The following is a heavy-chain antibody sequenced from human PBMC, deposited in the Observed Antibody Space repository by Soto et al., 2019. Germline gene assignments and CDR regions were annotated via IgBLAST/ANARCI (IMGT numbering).Heavy chain of an antibody. CDR1: GFTFSGSA. V-gene: IGHV3-73*01. CDR2: IRSKANSYAT. Sequence: EVQLVESGGGLVQPGGSLKLSCAASGFTFSGSAMHWVRQASGKGLEWVGRIRSKANSYATAYAASVKGTFTNSRDGTKSTAYRKMNRQKTEDTAVYYGTRPQSRDGIFYYYGMDVWGQGTTVTVS. D-gene: IGHD6-19*01. J-gene: IGHJ6*02. CDR3: TRPQSRDGIFYYYGMDV.